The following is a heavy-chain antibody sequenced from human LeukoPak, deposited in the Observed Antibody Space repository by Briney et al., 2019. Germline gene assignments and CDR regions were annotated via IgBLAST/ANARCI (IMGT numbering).Heavy chain of an antibody. D-gene: IGHD6-13*01. CDR3: ASPYSSSWLPDAFDI. Sequence: GGSLRLSCAASGFTFSDYYMSWIRQAPGKGLEWVSYISSSGSTIYYADSVKGRFTISRDNAKNSLYLQMNSLRAEDTAVYYCASPYSSSWLPDAFDIWGQGTMVTVPS. CDR1: GFTFSDYY. CDR2: ISSSGSTI. J-gene: IGHJ3*02. V-gene: IGHV3-11*01.